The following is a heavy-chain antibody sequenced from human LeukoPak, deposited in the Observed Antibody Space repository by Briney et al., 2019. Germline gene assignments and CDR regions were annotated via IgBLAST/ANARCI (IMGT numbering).Heavy chain of an antibody. V-gene: IGHV4-34*01. CDR2: INHSGST. J-gene: IGHJ6*02. Sequence: PSETLSLTCAVYGGSFSGYYWSWIRQPLGKGLEWIGEINHSGSTNYNPSLKSRVTISVDTSKNQFSLKLSSVTAADTAVYYCARTRGNSFLYYYGMDVWGQGTTVTVSS. D-gene: IGHD4-23*01. CDR3: ARTRGNSFLYYYGMDV. CDR1: GGSFSGYY.